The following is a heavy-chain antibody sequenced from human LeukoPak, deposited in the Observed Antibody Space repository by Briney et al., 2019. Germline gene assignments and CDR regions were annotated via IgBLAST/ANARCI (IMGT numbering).Heavy chain of an antibody. J-gene: IGHJ4*02. CDR2: IYSGGST. Sequence: GGSLRLSCAASGFTVSSNYMSWVRQAPGEGLEWVSVIYSGGSTYYADSVKGRFTISRDNSKNTLYLQMNSLRAEDTAVYHCARDGGSYLQPTDYWGQGTLVTVSS. D-gene: IGHD1-26*01. V-gene: IGHV3-53*01. CDR3: ARDGGSYLQPTDY. CDR1: GFTVSSNY.